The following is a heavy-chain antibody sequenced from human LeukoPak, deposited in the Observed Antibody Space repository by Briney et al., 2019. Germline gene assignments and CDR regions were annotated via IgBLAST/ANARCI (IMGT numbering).Heavy chain of an antibody. D-gene: IGHD3-22*01. J-gene: IGHJ4*02. V-gene: IGHV3-30*18. Sequence: GGSLRLSCAASGFTFSSYGMHWVRQAPGKGLEWVAVISYDGSNKYYADSVKGRFTISRDNSKNTLYLQMNSLRAEDTAVYYCAKGGSPTYYYDSSGYYVDYWGQGTLVTVSS. CDR1: GFTFSSYG. CDR3: AKGGSPTYYYDSSGYYVDY. CDR2: ISYDGSNK.